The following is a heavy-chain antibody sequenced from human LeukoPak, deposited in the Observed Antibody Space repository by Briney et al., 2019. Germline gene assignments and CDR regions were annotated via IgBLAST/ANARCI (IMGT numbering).Heavy chain of an antibody. J-gene: IGHJ4*02. V-gene: IGHV3-74*01. CDR1: GFTFSSYW. D-gene: IGHD1-26*01. Sequence: GGSLSLSCAASGFTFSSYWMHWVRQAPGKGLVWVSRINSDGSSTSYPDSVKGRFTISRDNAKNTLYLQMNSLRAEDTAVYYCARVEWELLGGFDYWGQGTLVTVSS. CDR2: INSDGSST. CDR3: ARVEWELLGGFDY.